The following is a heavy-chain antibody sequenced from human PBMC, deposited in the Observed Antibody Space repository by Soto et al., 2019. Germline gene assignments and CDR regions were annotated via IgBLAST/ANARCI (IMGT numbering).Heavy chain of an antibody. D-gene: IGHD4-17*01. CDR2: IYYSGST. Sequence: SETLSLTCTVSGGSISSGGYYWSWIRQHPGKGLEWIGYIYYSGSTYYNPSLKSRVTISVDTSKNQFSLKLSSVTAADTAVYYCASEGYDYGGNYAFDIWGQGTMVTVSS. CDR3: ASEGYDYGGNYAFDI. CDR1: GGSISSGGYY. J-gene: IGHJ3*02. V-gene: IGHV4-31*03.